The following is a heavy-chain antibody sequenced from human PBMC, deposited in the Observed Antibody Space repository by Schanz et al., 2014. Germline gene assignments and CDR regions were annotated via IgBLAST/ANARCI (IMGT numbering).Heavy chain of an antibody. CDR2: ISSSGSYI. Sequence: EGQLAESGGGLVQPGGSLRLSCAVSGFTVSSNNRSWVRQAPGKGLEWVSSISSSGSYIHYADSVKGRFTVSRDNARNSLYLHMNTLGAEDTAVYYCARDGDGFYHNYYMDVWDKGTTVTVSS. CDR3: ARDGDGFYHNYYMDV. D-gene: IGHD4-17*01. V-gene: IGHV3-21*01. J-gene: IGHJ6*03. CDR1: GFTVSSNN.